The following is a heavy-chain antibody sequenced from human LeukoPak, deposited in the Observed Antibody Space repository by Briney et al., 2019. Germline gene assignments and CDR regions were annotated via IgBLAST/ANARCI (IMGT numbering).Heavy chain of an antibody. V-gene: IGHV1-69*04. CDR3: ARDRASILTGPLYYFDY. CDR1: GGTFSSYA. Sequence: ASVKVSCKASGGTFSSYAISWVRQAPGQGLEWMGRIIPILGIANYAQKFQGRVTITADKSTSTAYMELSSLRSEDTAVYYCARDRASILTGPLYYFDYWGQGTLVTVSS. D-gene: IGHD3-9*01. CDR2: IIPILGIA. J-gene: IGHJ4*02.